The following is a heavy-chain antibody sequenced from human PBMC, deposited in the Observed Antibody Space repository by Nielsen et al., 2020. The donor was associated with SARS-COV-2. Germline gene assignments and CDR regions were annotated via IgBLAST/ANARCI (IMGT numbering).Heavy chain of an antibody. J-gene: IGHJ6*02. V-gene: IGHV3-23*01. CDR2: VSGSGGAT. CDR3: ARESGMDV. Sequence: GGSLRLSCAASGFSFSTYAMSWVRQAPGKGLEWVSAVSGSGGATFYADSVKGRFTISRDNSKNTLYLQMNSLRAEDTAVYYCARESGMDVWGQGTTVTVSS. CDR1: GFSFSTYA.